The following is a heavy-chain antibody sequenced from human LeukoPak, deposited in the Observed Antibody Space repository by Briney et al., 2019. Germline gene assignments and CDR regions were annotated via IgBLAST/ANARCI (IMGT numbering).Heavy chain of an antibody. V-gene: IGHV3-49*04. CDR3: ATYSSSNGREFQY. D-gene: IGHD2-2*01. J-gene: IGHJ1*01. Sequence: GRSLRLSCTASGFTFGDYAMSWVRQAPGKGLEWVGFIRSKAYGGTTEYAASVKGRFPISRDDSKSIAYLQMNSLRAEDTAVYYCATYSSSNGREFQYWGQGTLVTVSS. CDR2: IRSKAYGGTT. CDR1: GFTFGDYA.